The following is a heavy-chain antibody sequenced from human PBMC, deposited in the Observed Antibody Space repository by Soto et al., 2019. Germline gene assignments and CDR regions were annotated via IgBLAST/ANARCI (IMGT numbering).Heavy chain of an antibody. D-gene: IGHD3-10*01. J-gene: IGHJ4*02. CDR3: TTVVTMVRGVIEYFDY. CDR2: IKSKTDGGTT. CDR1: GFTFSNAW. V-gene: IGHV3-15*01. Sequence: EVQLVESGGGLVKPGGSLRLSCAASGFTFSNAWMSWVRQAPGKGLEWVGRIKSKTDGGTTDYAAPVKGRFTISRDDSKDTLYLQMNSMKTEDTAVYYCTTVVTMVRGVIEYFDYWGQGTLVTVSS.